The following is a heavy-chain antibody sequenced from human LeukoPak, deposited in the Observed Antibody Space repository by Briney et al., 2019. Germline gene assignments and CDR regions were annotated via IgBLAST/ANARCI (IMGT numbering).Heavy chain of an antibody. Sequence: PGGSLRLSCAASRFTVSSNYMSWVRQAPGKGLEWVSVIYSGGSTYYADSVKGRFSISRDNSKNTLYLQMNSLRAEDTAVYFCARYLLDAFDLWGQGTMVTVSS. D-gene: IGHD2-15*01. J-gene: IGHJ3*01. V-gene: IGHV3-66*01. CDR1: RFTVSSNY. CDR2: IYSGGST. CDR3: ARYLLDAFDL.